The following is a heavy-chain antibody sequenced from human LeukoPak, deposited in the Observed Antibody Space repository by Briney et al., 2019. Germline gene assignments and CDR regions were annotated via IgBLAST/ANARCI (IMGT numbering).Heavy chain of an antibody. D-gene: IGHD3-22*01. J-gene: IGHJ4*02. CDR1: GGSVSSGSYY. CDR3: ARDPSGYFDY. CDR2: IYYSGDT. Sequence: SETLSLTCTVSGGSVSSGSYYWIWIRQPPGKGLEWIGYIYYSGDTNYNPSLKGRVTISVDTSKNQVSLKLSSVTAADTAVYYCARDPSGYFDYWGQGTLVTVSS. V-gene: IGHV4-61*01.